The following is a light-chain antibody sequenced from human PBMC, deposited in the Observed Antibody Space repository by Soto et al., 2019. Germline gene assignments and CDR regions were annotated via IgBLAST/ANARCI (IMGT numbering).Light chain of an antibody. CDR3: QHLNAFPLT. CDR1: QAINSY. CDR2: GGS. J-gene: IGKJ4*01. Sequence: IQLTQSPSSLSASVGDRVTITCRASQAINSYLAWYQQEPGKATKLLIYGGSTLQSGVPSRFSGSGSGTDFTLTISSLQSEDFATYYCQHLNAFPLTFGGGTKVEI. V-gene: IGKV1-9*01.